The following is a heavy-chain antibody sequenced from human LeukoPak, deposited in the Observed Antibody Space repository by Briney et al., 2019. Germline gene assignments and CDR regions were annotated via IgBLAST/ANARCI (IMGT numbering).Heavy chain of an antibody. CDR3: ARDLGRSSSWSKYSWFDP. V-gene: IGHV4-59*01. CDR1: GGSISHYY. D-gene: IGHD6-13*01. CDR2: IYYNGST. Sequence: SETLPLTCSVSGGSISHYYWSWIRQPPGKGLEWIGYIYYNGSTKYNPSLKSRVTISVDTSKNQFYLNLNSVTAADTAIYYCARDLGRSSSWSKYSWFDPWGQGTLVTVSS. J-gene: IGHJ5*02.